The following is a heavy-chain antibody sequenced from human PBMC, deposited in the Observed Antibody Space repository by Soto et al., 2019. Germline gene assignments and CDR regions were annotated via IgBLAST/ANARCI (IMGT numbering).Heavy chain of an antibody. CDR3: AKDVEALARVGGMDV. J-gene: IGHJ6*02. V-gene: IGHV3-30*18. CDR1: GFTFSSYG. CDR2: ISYDGSNK. Sequence: GGSLRLSCAASGFTFSSYGMHWVRQAPGKGLEWVAVISYDGSNKYYADSVKGRFTISRDNSRNTLYLQMNSLRAEDTAVYYCAKDVEALARVGGMDVWGQGTTVTVSS. D-gene: IGHD6-6*01.